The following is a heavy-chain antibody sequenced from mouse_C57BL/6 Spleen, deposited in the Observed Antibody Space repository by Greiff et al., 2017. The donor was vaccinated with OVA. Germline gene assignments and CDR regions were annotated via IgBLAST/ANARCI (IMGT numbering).Heavy chain of an antibody. CDR3: ARREWGNVDG. CDR2: IYPGDGDT. D-gene: IGHD1-3*01. CDR1: GYAFSSYW. V-gene: IGHV1-80*01. J-gene: IGHJ1*03. Sequence: QVQLKQSGAELVKPGASVTISCTASGYAFSSYWMNWVKQRPGQGLEWIGQIYPGDGDTNYNGKFKGKATLTADKSSSTAYMQLSSLTTEDSAVYFCARREWGNVDGWGTGTTVTVSS.